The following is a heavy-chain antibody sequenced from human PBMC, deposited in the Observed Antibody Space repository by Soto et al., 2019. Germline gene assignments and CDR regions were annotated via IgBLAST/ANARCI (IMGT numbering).Heavy chain of an antibody. CDR3: ARASYYYDSSGYYHPDY. D-gene: IGHD3-22*01. Sequence: LRLSCAASGFTFSSYWMSWVRQAPGKGLEWVANIKQDGSEKYYVDSVKGRFTISRDNAKNSLYLQMNSPRAEDTAVYYCARASYYYDSSGYYHPDYWGQGTPVTVSS. CDR1: GFTFSSYW. V-gene: IGHV3-7*01. CDR2: IKQDGSEK. J-gene: IGHJ4*02.